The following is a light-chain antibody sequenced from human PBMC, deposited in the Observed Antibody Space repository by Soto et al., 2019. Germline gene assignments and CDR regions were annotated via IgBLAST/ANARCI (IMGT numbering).Light chain of an antibody. J-gene: IGKJ1*01. V-gene: IGKV3-20*01. CDR3: QQYGSSGT. CDR2: GAS. Sequence: EVVLTQSPGTLSLSRGERATLSCRASQTVRNNYLAWYQQKPGQAPRLLIYGASNRATGIPDRFSGSGSGTDFTLTISRLEPEDFAVYYCQQYGSSGTFGQGTKVDIK. CDR1: QTVRNNY.